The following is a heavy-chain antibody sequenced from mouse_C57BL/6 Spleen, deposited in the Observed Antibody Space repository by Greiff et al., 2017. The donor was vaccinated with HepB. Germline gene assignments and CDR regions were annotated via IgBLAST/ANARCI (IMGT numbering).Heavy chain of an antibody. J-gene: IGHJ4*01. CDR3: AKGYYYGSSTDYAMDY. V-gene: IGHV1-22*01. CDR2: INPNNGGT. CDR1: GYTFTDYN. Sequence: EVQLQQSGPELVKPGASVKMSCKASGYTFTDYNMHWVKQSHGKSLEWIGYINPNNGGTSYNQKFKGKATLTVNKSSSTAYMEIRSLTSEDSAVYYCAKGYYYGSSTDYAMDYWGQRTSVTVSS. D-gene: IGHD1-1*01.